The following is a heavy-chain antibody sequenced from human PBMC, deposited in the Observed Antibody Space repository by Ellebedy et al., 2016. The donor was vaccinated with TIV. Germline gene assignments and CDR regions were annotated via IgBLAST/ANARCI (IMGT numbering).Heavy chain of an antibody. J-gene: IGHJ3*02. D-gene: IGHD1-14*01. CDR2: IYHSGST. CDR3: WTFRNLDGFDI. Sequence: SETLSLTCAVSGYSISSGSYWGWIRQPPGKGLEWIGSIYHSGSTYYNPSLKRRVTISMDTSRNQFSLRLTSVTAADTAVDYCWTFRNLDGFDIWGQGKMVTGSS. V-gene: IGHV4-38-2*01. CDR1: GYSISSGSY.